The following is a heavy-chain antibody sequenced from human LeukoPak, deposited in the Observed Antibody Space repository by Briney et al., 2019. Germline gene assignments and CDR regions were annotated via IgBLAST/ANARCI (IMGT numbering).Heavy chain of an antibody. CDR3: ARDPHYYDSSGRNWFDP. Sequence: SETLSLTCTVSGGSISSYYWSWIRQPAGKGLEWIGRIYTSGSTNYNPSLKSRATMSVDTSKNQFSLKLSSVTAADTAVYYCARDPHYYDSSGRNWFDPWGQGTLVTVSS. V-gene: IGHV4-4*07. D-gene: IGHD3-22*01. CDR2: IYTSGST. J-gene: IGHJ5*02. CDR1: GGSISSYY.